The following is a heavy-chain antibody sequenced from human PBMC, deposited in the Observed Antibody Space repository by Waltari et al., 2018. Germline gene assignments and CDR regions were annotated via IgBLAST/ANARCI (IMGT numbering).Heavy chain of an antibody. CDR2: IDPRDSYT. Sequence: EVQRVQSGAEVEKPGESLKISCKASGYSFTTYWIPWVRQMPGKGLAWMGRIDPRDSYTNYSPSFQGHVTISVDESISTAYLQWSSLKASDSAFYYCAREYYYDPNGGFFGLDYWGQGALVTVSS. J-gene: IGHJ4*02. CDR1: GYSFTTYW. D-gene: IGHD3-22*01. V-gene: IGHV5-10-1*03. CDR3: AREYYYDPNGGFFGLDY.